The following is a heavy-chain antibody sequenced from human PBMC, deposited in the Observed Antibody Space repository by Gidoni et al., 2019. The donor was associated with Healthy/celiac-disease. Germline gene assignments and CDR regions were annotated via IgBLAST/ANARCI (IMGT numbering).Heavy chain of an antibody. CDR1: GGSFSGYY. V-gene: IGHV4-34*01. CDR3: ARAAWGYGMDV. Sequence: QVQLQQWGAGLLKPSETLSLTCAVYGGSFSGYYWSWIRQPPGKGLEWIGEINHSGSTNYNPSLKSRVIISVDTSKNQFSLKLSSVTAADTAVYYCARAAWGYGMDVWGQGTTVTVSS. CDR2: INHSGST. D-gene: IGHD7-27*01. J-gene: IGHJ6*02.